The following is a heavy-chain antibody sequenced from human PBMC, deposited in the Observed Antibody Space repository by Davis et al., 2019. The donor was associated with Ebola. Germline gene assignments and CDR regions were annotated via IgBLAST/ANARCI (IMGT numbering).Heavy chain of an antibody. CDR1: GYSFTSYW. CDR3: ARHHRYSSSWYYYYGMDV. V-gene: IGHV5-51*01. D-gene: IGHD6-13*01. Sequence: PGGSLRLSCKGSGYSFTSYWIGWVRQMPGKGLEWMGIIYPGDSDTRYSPSFQGQVTISADKSISTAYLQWSSLKASDTAMYYCARHHRYSSSWYYYYGMDVWGQGTTVTVSS. CDR2: IYPGDSDT. J-gene: IGHJ6*02.